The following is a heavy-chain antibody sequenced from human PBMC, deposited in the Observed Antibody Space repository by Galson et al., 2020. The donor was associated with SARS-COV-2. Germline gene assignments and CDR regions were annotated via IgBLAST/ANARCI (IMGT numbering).Heavy chain of an antibody. CDR1: AGPISSGDYY. Sequence: SETLSLTCTVSAGPISSGDYYWSWIRQPAGKGLEWIGRIYTSGNTNYNPSLRSRVTISIDTSKNQFSLNLRSVTAADTAVYYCASTYDSSGYYYFAAFGHFDYWGQGALVTVSS. J-gene: IGHJ4*02. CDR2: IYTSGNT. CDR3: ASTYDSSGYYYFAAFGHFDY. V-gene: IGHV4-61*02. D-gene: IGHD3-22*01.